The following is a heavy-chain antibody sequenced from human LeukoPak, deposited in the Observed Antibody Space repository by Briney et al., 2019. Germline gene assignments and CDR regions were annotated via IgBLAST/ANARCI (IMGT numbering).Heavy chain of an antibody. CDR3: ANLFDY. Sequence: GGSLRLSCAASGFTFSSYGIHWVRQAPGKGLEWVAFIRYDASNKYYADSVKGRFTISRDNSKNTLYLQMNSLRAEDTAVYYCANLFDYWGQGTLVTVSS. CDR1: GFTFSSYG. J-gene: IGHJ4*02. CDR2: IRYDASNK. V-gene: IGHV3-30*02.